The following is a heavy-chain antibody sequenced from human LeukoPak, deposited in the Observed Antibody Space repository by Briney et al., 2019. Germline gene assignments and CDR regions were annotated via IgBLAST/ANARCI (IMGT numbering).Heavy chain of an antibody. CDR1: GYTLTELS. J-gene: IGHJ4*02. V-gene: IGHV1-69*13. CDR2: IIPIFGTA. CDR3: ARGSPQYYYDSSGYCY. D-gene: IGHD3-22*01. Sequence: SVKVSCKVSGYTLTELSMHWVRQAPGQGLEWMGGIIPIFGTANYAQKFQGRVTITADESTSTAYMELSSLRSEDTAVYYCARGSPQYYYDSSGYCYWGQGTLVTVSS.